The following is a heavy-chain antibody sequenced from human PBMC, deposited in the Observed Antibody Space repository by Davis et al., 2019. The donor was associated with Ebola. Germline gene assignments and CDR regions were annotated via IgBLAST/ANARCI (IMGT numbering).Heavy chain of an antibody. V-gene: IGHV6-1*01. Sequence: HSQTLSLTCAISGDSVSSAGWNWIRQSPSRGLEWLGRTYYMSKWYIDYAPSVKTRITINADTSKNLFSLQLSSVTPEDTAVYYCARGTHYAHDYWGQGTLVTVSS. D-gene: IGHD2-2*01. CDR3: ARGTHYAHDY. CDR1: GDSVSSAG. J-gene: IGHJ4*02. CDR2: TYYMSKWYI.